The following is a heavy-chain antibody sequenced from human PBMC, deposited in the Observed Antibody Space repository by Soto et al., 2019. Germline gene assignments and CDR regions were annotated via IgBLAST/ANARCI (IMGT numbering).Heavy chain of an antibody. Sequence: VQLLESGGGLVQPGGSLRLSCAASGFTFSSYAMSWVRQAPGKGLEWVSAINEGPGDTFYADSVKGRFTISRDDYQDTLYLQMNSLRAEDTAIYCCAKAHYDSLDYWGQGTLVTVSS. CDR1: GFTFSSYA. CDR2: INEGPGDT. J-gene: IGHJ4*02. V-gene: IGHV3-23*01. CDR3: AKAHYDSLDY. D-gene: IGHD3-9*01.